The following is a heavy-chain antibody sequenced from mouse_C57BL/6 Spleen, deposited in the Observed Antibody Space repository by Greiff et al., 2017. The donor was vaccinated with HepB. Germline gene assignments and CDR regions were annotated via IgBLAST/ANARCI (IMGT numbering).Heavy chain of an antibody. V-gene: IGHV1-22*01. J-gene: IGHJ2*01. CDR2: INPNNGGT. D-gene: IGHD2-5*01. Sequence: EVQLQQSGPELVKPGASVKMSCKASGYTFTDYNMHWVKQSHGKSLEWIGYINPNNGGTSYNQKFKGKATLTVNKSSSTAYMELRSLTSEDSAVYYCATPGALYYYSNYGDYWGQGTTLTVSS. CDR3: ATPGALYYYSNYGDY. CDR1: GYTFTDYN.